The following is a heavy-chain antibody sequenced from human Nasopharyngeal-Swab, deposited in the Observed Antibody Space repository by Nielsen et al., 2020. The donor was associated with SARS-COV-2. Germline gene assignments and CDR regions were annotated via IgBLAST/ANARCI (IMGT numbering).Heavy chain of an antibody. CDR1: GFPFSSYE. Sequence: LKISCAASGFPFSSYEMNWVRPAPGKGLEWVSYISSSGSTIYYADSVKGRFTISRDNAKNSLYLQMNSLRAEDTAVYSCARDDYVWGSYRYTTYFDYWGQGTLVTVSS. D-gene: IGHD3-16*02. V-gene: IGHV3-48*03. J-gene: IGHJ4*02. CDR3: ARDDYVWGSYRYTTYFDY. CDR2: ISSSGSTI.